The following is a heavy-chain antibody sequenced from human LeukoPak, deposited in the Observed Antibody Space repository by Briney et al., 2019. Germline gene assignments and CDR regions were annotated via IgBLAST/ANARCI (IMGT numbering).Heavy chain of an antibody. V-gene: IGHV1-2*06. CDR1: GYTFTGYY. J-gene: IGHJ4*02. D-gene: IGHD4-17*01. CDR3: ARSAYGDYVGY. Sequence: ASVKVSCKASGYTFTGYYIHWVRQAPGQGLEWMGRINPNSGGTNYAQKFQGRVTITRDTSISTAYMELSRLTSDDTAVFYCARSAYGDYVGYWGQGTLVTVSS. CDR2: INPNSGGT.